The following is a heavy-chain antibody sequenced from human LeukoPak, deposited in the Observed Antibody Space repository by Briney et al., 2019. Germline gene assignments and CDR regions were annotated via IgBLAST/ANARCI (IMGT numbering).Heavy chain of an antibody. CDR1: GGSFSGYY. Sequence: SETLSLTCAVYGGSFSGYYWSWIRQPPGKGLEWIGEINHSGSTNYNPSLKSRVTISVDTSKNQFSLKLSSVTAADTAVYYCARVITMVRGVIKNFDYWGQGTLVTVSS. D-gene: IGHD3-10*01. CDR3: ARVITMVRGVIKNFDY. V-gene: IGHV4-34*01. J-gene: IGHJ4*02. CDR2: INHSGST.